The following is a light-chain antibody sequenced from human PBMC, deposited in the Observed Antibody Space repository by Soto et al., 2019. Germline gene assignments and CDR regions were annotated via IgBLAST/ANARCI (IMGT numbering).Light chain of an antibody. J-gene: IGKJ4*01. Sequence: DIQLTQSPSFLSASVGDRVSITCRASQGITNSLAWYQQKPGKAPNLLIYAASTLQGGVPSRFSGSGSGTDFTLTISSLQPEDFSTYYCQQLTSNPLTFGGGTKVEIK. V-gene: IGKV1-9*01. CDR2: AAS. CDR3: QQLTSNPLT. CDR1: QGITNS.